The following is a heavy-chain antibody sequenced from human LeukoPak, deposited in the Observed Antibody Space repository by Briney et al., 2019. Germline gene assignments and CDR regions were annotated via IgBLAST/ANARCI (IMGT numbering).Heavy chain of an antibody. V-gene: IGHV3-21*04. D-gene: IGHD3-3*01. J-gene: IGHJ6*02. CDR2: ISSSSSYI. CDR3: ATAPFWSYGMDV. CDR1: GFTFSSYS. Sequence: GGSLRLSCAASGFTFSSYSMNWVRQAPGKGLEWVSSISSSSSYIYYADSVKGRFTISRDNAKNSLYLQMNSLRAEDAAVYYCATAPFWSYGMDVWGQGTTVTVSS.